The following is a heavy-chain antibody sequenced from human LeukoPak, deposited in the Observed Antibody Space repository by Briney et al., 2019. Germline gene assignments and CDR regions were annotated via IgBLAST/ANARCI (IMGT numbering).Heavy chain of an antibody. D-gene: IGHD4-17*01. J-gene: IGHJ4*02. CDR3: ARDARDYGDYVVAFDY. CDR2: IKQDGSKE. V-gene: IGHV3-7*01. Sequence: GGSLRLSCAASGFTFSSYWMRWVRQAPGKGQEWVANIKQDGSKEYYVDSVKGRFTISRDNAKNSLYLQMNSLRAEDTAVYYCARDARDYGDYVVAFDYWGQGTLVTVSS. CDR1: GFTFSSYW.